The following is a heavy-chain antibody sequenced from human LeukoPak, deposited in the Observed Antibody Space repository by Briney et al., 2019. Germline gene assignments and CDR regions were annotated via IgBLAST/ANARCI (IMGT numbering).Heavy chain of an antibody. Sequence: PGGSLRLSCAASGFTFSSYGMNRVRQAPGKGLEWVSSISSSSSFIYYADSVKGRFAISRDNAKKSLYLQMNSLRAEDTAVYYCARSHSSSSPYDYWGQGTLVTVSS. D-gene: IGHD6-6*01. CDR1: GFTFSSYG. J-gene: IGHJ4*02. CDR3: ARSHSSSSPYDY. CDR2: ISSSSSFI. V-gene: IGHV3-21*01.